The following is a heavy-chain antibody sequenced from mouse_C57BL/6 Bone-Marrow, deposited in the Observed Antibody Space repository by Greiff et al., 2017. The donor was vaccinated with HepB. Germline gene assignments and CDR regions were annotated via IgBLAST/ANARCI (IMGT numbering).Heavy chain of an antibody. D-gene: IGHD1-1*01. CDR3: GRDSSCGAWFAY. CDR1: GYTFTTYP. J-gene: IGHJ3*01. V-gene: IGHV1-47*01. CDR2: FHPYNDDT. Sequence: QVQLQQSGAELVKPGASVKMSCKASGYTFTTYPIEWMKQNHGKSLEWIGNFHPYNDDTKYNEKFKGKATLTVEKSSSTVYLGLSRLASDDSAFYYCGRDSSCGAWFAYWGQGTLVTVSA.